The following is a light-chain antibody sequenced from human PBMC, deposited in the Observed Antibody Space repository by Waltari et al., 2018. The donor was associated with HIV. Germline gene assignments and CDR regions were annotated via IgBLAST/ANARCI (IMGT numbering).Light chain of an antibody. CDR3: GADHGSGSNFVYV. J-gene: IGLJ1*01. CDR1: RGSRNYK. Sequence: QPVLTQPPSASASLGASVTLTCTLRRGSRNYKVAWSQQSTGKGPRCVTRVGAGGIVGSRGDGIPDRFSVLGSGLNRYLTIKNIQEEDEGDYHCGADHGSGSNFVYVFGTGTKVTVL. V-gene: IGLV9-49*01. CDR2: VGAGGIVG.